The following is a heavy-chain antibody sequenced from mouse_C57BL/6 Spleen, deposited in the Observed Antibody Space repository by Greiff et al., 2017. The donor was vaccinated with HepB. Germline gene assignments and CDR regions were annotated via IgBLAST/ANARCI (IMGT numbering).Heavy chain of an antibody. CDR1: GYTFTSYG. D-gene: IGHD2-4*01. CDR3: ARGMITNLFDY. J-gene: IGHJ2*01. Sequence: QVQLKQSGAELARPGASVKLSCKASGYTFTSYGISWVKQRTGQGLEWIGEIYPRSGNTYYNEKFKGKATLTADKSSSTAYMELRSLTSEDSAVYFCARGMITNLFDYWGQGTTLTVSS. V-gene: IGHV1-81*01. CDR2: IYPRSGNT.